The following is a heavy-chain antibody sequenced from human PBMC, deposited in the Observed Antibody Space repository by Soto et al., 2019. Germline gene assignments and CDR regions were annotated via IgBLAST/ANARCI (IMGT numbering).Heavy chain of an antibody. J-gene: IGHJ4*02. CDR3: ARGLTAMAEYY. CDR1: GGSFSGYY. V-gene: IGHV4-34*01. D-gene: IGHD5-18*01. CDR2: INHSGGT. Sequence: PSETLSLTCAVYGGSFSGYYWSWIRQPPGKGLEWIGEINHSGGTNYNPSLKSRVTISVDTSKNQFSLKLSSVTAADTAVYYCARGLTAMAEYYWGQGTQVTVSS.